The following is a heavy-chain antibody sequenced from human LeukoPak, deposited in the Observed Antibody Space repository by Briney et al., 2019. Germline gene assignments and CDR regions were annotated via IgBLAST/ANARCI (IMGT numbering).Heavy chain of an antibody. CDR1: GDSVSSNSAA. V-gene: IGHV6-1*01. D-gene: IGHD5-24*01. J-gene: IGHJ4*02. Sequence: SQTLSLTCAISGDSVSSNSAAWNWIRQSPSRGLEWLGRAYYRSKWYNDYAVSVKSRIIFNPDISKNQFSLQLNSVTPEDTAVYYCAKDLSGKEMATISDYWGQGTLVTVSS. CDR3: AKDLSGKEMATISDY. CDR2: AYYRSKWYN.